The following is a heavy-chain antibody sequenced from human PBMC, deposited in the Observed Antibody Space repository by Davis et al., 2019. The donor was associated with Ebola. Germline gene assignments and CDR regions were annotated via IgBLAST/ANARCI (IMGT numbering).Heavy chain of an antibody. D-gene: IGHD3-22*01. CDR1: GFTFSSYA. CDR2: ISYDGSNK. V-gene: IGHV3-30-3*01. Sequence: PGGSLRLSCAASGFTFSSYAMHWVRQAPGKGLEWVAVISYDGSNKYYADSVKGRFTISRDNSKNTLYLQMNSLRAEDTAVYYCARDRGHYYDSSGYYLAYWGQGTLVTVSS. CDR3: ARDRGHYYDSSGYYLAY. J-gene: IGHJ4*02.